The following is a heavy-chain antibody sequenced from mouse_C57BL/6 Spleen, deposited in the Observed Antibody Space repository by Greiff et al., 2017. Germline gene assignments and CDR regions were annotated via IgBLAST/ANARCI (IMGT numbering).Heavy chain of an antibody. CDR3: ARGGNYNAMDY. Sequence: QVQLQQSGAELVKPGASVKISCKASGYAFSSYWMNWVKQRTGKGLEWIGQINPGDGDTNYNGKFKGKATLTVDKSSSTAYMQLSSLTSYDSAGYLSARGGNYNAMDYWGQGTSVTVSS. CDR1: GYAFSSYW. J-gene: IGHJ4*01. CDR2: INPGDGDT. V-gene: IGHV1-80*01.